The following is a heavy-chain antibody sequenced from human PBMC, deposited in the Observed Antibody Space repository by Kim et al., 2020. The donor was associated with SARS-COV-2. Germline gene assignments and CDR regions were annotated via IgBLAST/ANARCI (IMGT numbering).Heavy chain of an antibody. J-gene: IGHJ6*02. D-gene: IGHD3-3*01. CDR2: ISYDGSNK. CDR3: ARELNYDFWSGSTGPYYYYGMDV. CDR1: GFTFSSYA. V-gene: IGHV3-30-3*01. Sequence: GGSLRLSCAASGFTFSSYAMHWVRQAPGKGLEWVAVISYDGSNKYYADSVKGRFTISRDNSKNTLYLQMNSLRAEDTAVYYCARELNYDFWSGSTGPYYYYGMDVWGQGTTVTVSS.